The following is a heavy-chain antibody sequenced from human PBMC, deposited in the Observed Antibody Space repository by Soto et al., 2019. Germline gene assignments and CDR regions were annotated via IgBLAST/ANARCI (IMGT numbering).Heavy chain of an antibody. CDR3: ARDQRYFDWPQDTNFDY. CDR2: ISYDGSNK. Sequence: GGSLRLSCAASGFTFSSDAMHWVRQAPGKGLEWVAVISYDGSNKYYADSVKGRFTISRDNSKNTLYLQMNSLRAEDTAVYYCARDQRYFDWPQDTNFDYWGQGTLVTVSS. V-gene: IGHV3-30-3*01. D-gene: IGHD3-9*01. J-gene: IGHJ4*02. CDR1: GFTFSSDA.